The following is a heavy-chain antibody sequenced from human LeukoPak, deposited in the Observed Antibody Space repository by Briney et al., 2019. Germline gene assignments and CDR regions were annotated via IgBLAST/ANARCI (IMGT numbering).Heavy chain of an antibody. D-gene: IGHD6-13*01. CDR1: GFTFSSYS. V-gene: IGHV3-21*01. CDR2: ISSSSSYI. J-gene: IGHJ6*03. Sequence: GGSLRLSCAASGFTFSSYSMNWVRQAPGKGLEWVSSISSSSSYIYYADSVKGRFTISRDNAKNSLYLQMNSLRAEDTAVYYCATETAAAGILKGIYYYMDVWSKGTTVTVSS. CDR3: ATETAAAGILKGIYYYMDV.